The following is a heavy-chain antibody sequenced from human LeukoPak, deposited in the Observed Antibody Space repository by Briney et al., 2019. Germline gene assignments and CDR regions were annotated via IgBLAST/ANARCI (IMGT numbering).Heavy chain of an antibody. CDR1: GFTFSSYA. CDR3: AKDGTIAAAPAPPINWFDP. Sequence: PGGSLRLSCAASGFTFSSYAMSWVRQAPGKGLEWVSAISGSGGSTYYADSVKGRFTISRDNSKNTLYLQMNSLRAEDTAVYYCAKDGTIAAAPAPPINWFDPWGQGTLVTVSS. CDR2: ISGSGGST. V-gene: IGHV3-23*01. D-gene: IGHD6-13*01. J-gene: IGHJ5*02.